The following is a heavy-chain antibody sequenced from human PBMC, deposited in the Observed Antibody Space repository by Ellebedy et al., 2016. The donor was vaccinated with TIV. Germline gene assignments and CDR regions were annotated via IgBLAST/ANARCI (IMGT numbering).Heavy chain of an antibody. CDR3: ARDVRFIDQQHNWFDP. D-gene: IGHD6-13*01. V-gene: IGHV3-11*01. J-gene: IGHJ5*02. CDR2: ISNSDSSI. Sequence: GESLKISCAASGFTFSDYCMTWIRQAPGKGLEWVSYISNSDSSIFYADSVKGRFTMSRDNAKNSLYLQMNSLRADDTAVYYCARDVRFIDQQHNWFDPWGQGTLVTVSS. CDR1: GFTFSDYC.